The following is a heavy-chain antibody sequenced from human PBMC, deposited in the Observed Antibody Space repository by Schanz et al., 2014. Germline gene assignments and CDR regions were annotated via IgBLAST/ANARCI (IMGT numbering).Heavy chain of an antibody. D-gene: IGHD3-10*01. CDR2: ISGSGGST. V-gene: IGHV3-23*04. CDR3: ARDQYYFGSGSPFDI. CDR1: GFIYRNYG. J-gene: IGHJ3*02. Sequence: EVQLVESGGGVVRPGGPLRLSCAASGFIYRNYGMSWVRQAPGPGLEWVSAISGSGGSTYYADSVKGRFTISRDNSKNTLYLLLNSLRAEDTAVYYCARDQYYFGSGSPFDIWGQGTMVTVSS.